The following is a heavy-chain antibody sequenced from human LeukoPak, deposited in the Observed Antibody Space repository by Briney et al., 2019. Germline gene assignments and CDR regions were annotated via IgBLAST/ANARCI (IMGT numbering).Heavy chain of an antibody. D-gene: IGHD3-3*01. V-gene: IGHV4-59*08. Sequence: SETLSLTCTVSGGSISGYYWSWVRQPPGKGLEWIGYIYHSGSTDYNPSLKSRLTISVDTSKNQFSLKLRSVTAADAAVYYCARDWLDSGTPDRFDYWGQGTLVTVSS. CDR2: IYHSGST. CDR1: GGSISGYY. CDR3: ARDWLDSGTPDRFDY. J-gene: IGHJ4*02.